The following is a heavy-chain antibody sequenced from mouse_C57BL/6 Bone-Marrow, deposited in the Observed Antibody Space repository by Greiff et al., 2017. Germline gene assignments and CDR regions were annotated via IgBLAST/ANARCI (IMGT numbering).Heavy chain of an antibody. Sequence: VQLQQSGAELVRPGTSVKVSCKASGYAFTNYLIEWVKQRPGQGLEWIGVINPGSGGTNYNEKFKGMATLTADKSSSTAYMQLSSLTSEDSAVYFCARDGDYGDFDYWGQGTTLTVSS. CDR3: ARDGDYGDFDY. V-gene: IGHV1-54*01. J-gene: IGHJ2*01. CDR1: GYAFTNYL. D-gene: IGHD1-1*01. CDR2: INPGSGGT.